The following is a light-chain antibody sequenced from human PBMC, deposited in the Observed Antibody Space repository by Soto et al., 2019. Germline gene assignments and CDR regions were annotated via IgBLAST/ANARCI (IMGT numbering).Light chain of an antibody. CDR2: EVT. CDR3: SSYTTSSTYV. V-gene: IGLV2-8*01. Sequence: QSALTQPPSASGSPGQSVTISCTGTGSDVGGYNYVSWYQQHPGKAPKLMIYEVTKRPSGVPDRFSGSKSGNTASLTISGLQAADEADYYCSSYTTSSTYVFGTGTKVTVL. CDR1: GSDVGGYNY. J-gene: IGLJ1*01.